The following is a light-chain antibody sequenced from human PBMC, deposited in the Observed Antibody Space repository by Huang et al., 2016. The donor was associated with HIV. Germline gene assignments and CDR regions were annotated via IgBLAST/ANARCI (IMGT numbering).Light chain of an antibody. V-gene: IGKV2-28*01. J-gene: IGKJ2*01. CDR3: MQGLQIPHT. CDR1: QSLLHSNGYNY. Sequence: DIVMTQSPLSLPVTPAEPASISCRSSQSLLHSNGYNYLSWFLQKPGQSPQLLIYLGSNRASGVPERFSGSGSGTDFTLKISRVEAEDVGVYYCMQGLQIPHTFGQGTKLEIE. CDR2: LGS.